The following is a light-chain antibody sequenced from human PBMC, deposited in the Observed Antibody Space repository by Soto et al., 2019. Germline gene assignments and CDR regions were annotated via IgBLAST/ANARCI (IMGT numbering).Light chain of an antibody. Sequence: QSALTQPASVSGSTGQSITISCTGTSSDVVGYNYVSWYQQHPGKAPKLMIYEVSNRPSGVSNRFSGSKSGNTASLTISGLQAEDEADYYCSSYTSSSTLEGVFGTGTKVTVL. CDR1: SSDVVGYNY. CDR3: SSYTSSSTLEGV. CDR2: EVS. V-gene: IGLV2-14*01. J-gene: IGLJ1*01.